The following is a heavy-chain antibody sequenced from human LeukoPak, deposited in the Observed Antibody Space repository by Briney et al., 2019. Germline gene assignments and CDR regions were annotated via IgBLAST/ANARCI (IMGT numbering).Heavy chain of an antibody. J-gene: IGHJ3*02. CDR1: GGSISSSSYY. D-gene: IGHD3-10*01. CDR3: CTGGLLWFGEPDDRDAFDI. Sequence: KPSETLSLTCTVSGGSISSSSYYWGWIRQPPGKGLEWIGSIYYSGSTYYNPSLKSRVTISVDTSKNQFSLKLSSVTAADTAVYYCCTGGLLWFGEPDDRDAFDIWGQGTMVTVSS. V-gene: IGHV4-39*01. CDR2: IYYSGST.